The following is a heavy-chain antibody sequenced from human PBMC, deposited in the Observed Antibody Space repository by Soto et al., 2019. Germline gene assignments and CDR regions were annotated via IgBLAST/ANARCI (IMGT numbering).Heavy chain of an antibody. CDR1: GFTFSNFG. CDR2: ISNDGTSK. CDR3: AGGSGSYYV. D-gene: IGHD1-26*01. Sequence: QVQVVESGGGVVHPEKSLRLSCAASGFTFSNFGMHWVRQAPGKGLEWVAVISNDGTSKNYAQSVRGRFTISRDNSKNTLYLQMNSLRAEDTAVYYCAGGSGSYYVWGQGTLVTVSS. J-gene: IGHJ4*02. V-gene: IGHV3-30*03.